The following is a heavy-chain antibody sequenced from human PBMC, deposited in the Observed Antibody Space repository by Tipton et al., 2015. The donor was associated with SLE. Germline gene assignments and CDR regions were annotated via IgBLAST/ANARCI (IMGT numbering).Heavy chain of an antibody. Sequence: GSLRLSCAASGFIFSNYDMHWVRPAPGKGLEWVACIRYDGSNKYGDSVKGRFTISRDNSKNRVYLQMNSLRADDTAVYYCARLEGGWFDPWGQGTLVTVSS. CDR1: GFIFSNYD. J-gene: IGHJ5*02. CDR3: ARLEGGWFDP. V-gene: IGHV3-30*02. D-gene: IGHD1-26*01. CDR2: IRYDGSNK.